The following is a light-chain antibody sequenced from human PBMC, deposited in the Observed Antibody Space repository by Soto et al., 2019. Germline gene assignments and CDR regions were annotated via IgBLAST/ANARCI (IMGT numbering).Light chain of an antibody. CDR1: QSVVSC. J-gene: IGKJ4*02. V-gene: IGKV1-5*01. Sequence: IQLTQSPATLSASVGDSATISCRASQSVVSCLAWYQQKPGRAPKFLIYGASSRETGVPARFSGSGSGTEFTLTISNLQSEDFATYYCQQYDNYPLTFGGGTKVDIK. CDR3: QQYDNYPLT. CDR2: GAS.